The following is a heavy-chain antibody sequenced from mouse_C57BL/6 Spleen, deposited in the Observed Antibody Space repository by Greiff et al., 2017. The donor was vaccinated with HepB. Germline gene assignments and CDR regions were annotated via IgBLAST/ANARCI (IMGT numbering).Heavy chain of an antibody. J-gene: IGHJ4*01. CDR3: ARSSNPFYAMDY. Sequence: VQLVESGAELARPGASVKLSCKASGYTFTSYGISWVKQRTGQGLEWIGEIYPRSGNTYYNEKFKGKATLTADKSSSTAYMELRSLTSEDSAVYFCARSSNPFYAMDYWGQGTSVTVSS. CDR2: IYPRSGNT. V-gene: IGHV1-81*01. D-gene: IGHD2-5*01. CDR1: GYTFTSYG.